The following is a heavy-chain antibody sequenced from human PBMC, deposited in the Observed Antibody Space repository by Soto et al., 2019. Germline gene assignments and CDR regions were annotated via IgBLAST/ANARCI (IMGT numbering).Heavy chain of an antibody. CDR3: ARDQQYYHFWGGYENEGPYGMDV. CDR1: GGSLSGYY. J-gene: IGHJ6*02. Sequence: LSLTRAAYGGSLSGYYWTWIRQAPGKGLEWIGEINPSGGTNYTWSLKSRVTISVDTSKNQFSLILYSVTAADTAVYYCARDQQYYHFWGGYENEGPYGMDVWGQGTTVTVSS. CDR2: INPSGGT. V-gene: IGHV4-34*01. D-gene: IGHD3-3*02.